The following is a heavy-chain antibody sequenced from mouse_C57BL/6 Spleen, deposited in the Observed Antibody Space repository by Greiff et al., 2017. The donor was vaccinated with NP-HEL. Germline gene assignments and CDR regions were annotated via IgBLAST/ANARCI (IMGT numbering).Heavy chain of an antibody. CDR1: GYTFTDYN. D-gene: IGHD2-3*01. CDR2: INPNNGGT. Sequence: VQLQQSGPELVKPGASVKIPCKASGYTFTDYNMDWVKQSHGKSLEWIGDINPNNGGTIYNQKFKGKATLNVDKSSSTAYMERRSLTSEDTAVYYCARRYYLGPYWYFDVWGTGTTVTVSS. J-gene: IGHJ1*03. CDR3: ARRYYLGPYWYFDV. V-gene: IGHV1-18*01.